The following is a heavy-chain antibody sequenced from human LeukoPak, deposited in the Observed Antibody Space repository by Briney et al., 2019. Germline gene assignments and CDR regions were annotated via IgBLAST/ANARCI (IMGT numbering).Heavy chain of an antibody. J-gene: IGHJ6*03. CDR2: ISSASGTI. CDR1: GFTFTSYS. Sequence: GGSLRLSCAASGFTFTSYSMNWVRQAPGKGLEWVSYISSASGTIYYADSVKGRFTISRDNAQNSLYLQMNSLRAEDTAVYYCAKHWSYCSTTSCFFNYYYYYMDVWGKGTTVTVSS. CDR3: AKHWSYCSTTSCFFNYYYYYMDV. D-gene: IGHD2-2*01. V-gene: IGHV3-48*04.